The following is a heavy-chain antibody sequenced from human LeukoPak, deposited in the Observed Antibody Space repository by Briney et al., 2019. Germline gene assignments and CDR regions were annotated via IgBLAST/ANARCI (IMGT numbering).Heavy chain of an antibody. D-gene: IGHD3-22*01. Sequence: GGSLRLSCAASGFAFSSSAMNWVRQAPGKGLEWVSAISGSGGSTHYADSVKGRFTISRDNSKNTLFLQMNSLKAEDTAIYYCAKDPTDFDSSGQTYFDYWGQGTLVTVSS. V-gene: IGHV3-23*01. CDR3: AKDPTDFDSSGQTYFDY. CDR2: ISGSGGST. CDR1: GFAFSSSA. J-gene: IGHJ4*02.